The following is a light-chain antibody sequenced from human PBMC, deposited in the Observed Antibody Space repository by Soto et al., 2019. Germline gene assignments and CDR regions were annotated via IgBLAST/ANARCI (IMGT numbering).Light chain of an antibody. CDR2: EVS. CDR1: SSDVGGYNY. CDR3: SSYTSSSIL. Sequence: QSVLTQPASVSGSPGQSITISCTGTSSDVGGYNYVSWYQQHPGKAPKLMIYEVSHRPSGVSNRFSGSKSGNTASLTISGLQAEDEADYYCSSYTSSSILFGGGTKVTVL. J-gene: IGLJ2*01. V-gene: IGLV2-14*01.